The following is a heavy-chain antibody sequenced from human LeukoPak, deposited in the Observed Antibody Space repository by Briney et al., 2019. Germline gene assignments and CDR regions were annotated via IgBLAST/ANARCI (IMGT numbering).Heavy chain of an antibody. CDR3: ARDVTGVSTYDF. CDR1: GYTSSSYN. D-gene: IGHD5/OR15-5a*01. V-gene: IGHV3-21*01. CDR2: ISSTSKYI. Sequence: GGSLSLSYAASGYTSSSYNMKGVPQAPGKGLEWVSSISSTSKYIYYADSVKRRFTISRDNDKNSLYLQMNRLRGEDTAVYYCARDVTGVSTYDFWGQVTLVTVS. J-gene: IGHJ4*02.